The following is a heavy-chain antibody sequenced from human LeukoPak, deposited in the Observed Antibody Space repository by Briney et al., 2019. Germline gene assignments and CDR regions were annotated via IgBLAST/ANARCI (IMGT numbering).Heavy chain of an antibody. CDR2: ISGSGGST. J-gene: IGHJ4*02. Sequence: GGSLRLSCAASGFTFSSYAMSWVRQAPGKGLEWVSAISGSGGSTYYADSVKGRFTISRDSSKNTLYLQMNSLRAEDTAVYYCAKDTYDFWSGYYIDYWGQGTLVTVSS. V-gene: IGHV3-23*01. CDR1: GFTFSSYA. D-gene: IGHD3-3*01. CDR3: AKDTYDFWSGYYIDY.